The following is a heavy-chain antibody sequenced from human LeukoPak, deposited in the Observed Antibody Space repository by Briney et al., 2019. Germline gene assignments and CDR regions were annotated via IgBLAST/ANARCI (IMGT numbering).Heavy chain of an antibody. Sequence: GGSLRLSCVGSGFTFRSHAMSWVRQAPEKGLEFVSGIYENGGTTYYADSVKGRFTISRDNSKNTLYLQMNSLRVEDTAVYYCVRSSGWPGYWGQGTMVTVSS. CDR2: IYENGGTT. CDR3: VRSSGWPGY. V-gene: IGHV3-23*01. D-gene: IGHD6-19*01. CDR1: GFTFRSHA. J-gene: IGHJ4*02.